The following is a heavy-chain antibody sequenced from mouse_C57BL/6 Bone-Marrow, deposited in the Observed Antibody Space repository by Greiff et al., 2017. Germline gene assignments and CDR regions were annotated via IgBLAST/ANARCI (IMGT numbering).Heavy chain of an antibody. CDR3: ARTLYGSTLYYFDY. CDR1: GFTFSDYG. V-gene: IGHV5-17*01. J-gene: IGHJ2*01. Sequence: EVKVVESGGGLVKPGGSLKLSCAASGFTFSDYGMHWVRQAPEKGLEWVAYISSGSSTIYYADTVKGRFTISRDNAKNTLFLQMTSLRSEDTAMYYCARTLYGSTLYYFDYWGQGTTLTVSS. D-gene: IGHD1-1*01. CDR2: ISSGSSTI.